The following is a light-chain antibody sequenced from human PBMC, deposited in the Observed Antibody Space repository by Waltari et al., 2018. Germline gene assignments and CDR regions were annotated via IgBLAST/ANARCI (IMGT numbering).Light chain of an antibody. Sequence: DIVMTQSPDSQAVSLGERAPINCKSSQSVLYSSNNKNYLAWYQQKPGQPPKLLIYWASTRESGVPDRFSGSGSGTDFTLTISSLQAEDVAVYYCQQYYSTPWTFGQGTKVEIK. CDR3: QQYYSTPWT. J-gene: IGKJ1*01. V-gene: IGKV4-1*01. CDR2: WAS. CDR1: QSVLYSSNNKNY.